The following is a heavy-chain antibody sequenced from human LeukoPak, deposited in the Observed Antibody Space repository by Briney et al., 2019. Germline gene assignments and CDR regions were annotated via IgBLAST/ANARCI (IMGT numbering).Heavy chain of an antibody. J-gene: IGHJ5*02. V-gene: IGHV4-39*01. CDR3: ARGSDDYKLGNH. CDR1: GDSLDNSYC. CDR2: IYSSEYT. Sequence: SETLSLSCTVSGDSLDNSYCWTWVRQPPGKRPEWIGTIYSSEYTYYNPSLRSRATISADTSNNLFSLKLISVTAADTAVYYCARGSDDYKLGNHWGHGTLVTVSS. D-gene: IGHD5-24*01.